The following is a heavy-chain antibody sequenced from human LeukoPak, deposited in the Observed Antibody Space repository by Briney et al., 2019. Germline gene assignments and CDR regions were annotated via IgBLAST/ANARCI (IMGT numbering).Heavy chain of an antibody. Sequence: PSETLSLTCAVSGGSISSGGYSWSWIRQPPGKGLEWIGYIYYGGSTYYNPSLKSRVTISVDTSKNQFSLKLSSVTAADTAVYFCARGPYSYDSSGAFDIWGQGTMVTVSS. V-gene: IGHV4-30-4*07. CDR1: GGSISSGGYS. J-gene: IGHJ3*02. CDR2: IYYGGST. CDR3: ARGPYSYDSSGAFDI. D-gene: IGHD3-22*01.